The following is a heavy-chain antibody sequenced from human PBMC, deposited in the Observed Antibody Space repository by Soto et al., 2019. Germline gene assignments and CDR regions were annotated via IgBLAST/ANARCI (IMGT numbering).Heavy chain of an antibody. CDR2: ISSSGSTT. Sequence: QVQLVESGGGLVKPGGSLRLSCAASGFTSSDYYMSWIRQAPGKGLERVSYISSSGSTTYYADSVKGRFTVSRDNAKNSLDRQMNSLRAEDTAVYYCARGDSSSPSSYAYYGMDVWGQGTTVTVSS. V-gene: IGHV3-11*01. J-gene: IGHJ6*02. CDR3: ARGDSSSPSSYAYYGMDV. CDR1: GFTSSDYY. D-gene: IGHD6-6*01.